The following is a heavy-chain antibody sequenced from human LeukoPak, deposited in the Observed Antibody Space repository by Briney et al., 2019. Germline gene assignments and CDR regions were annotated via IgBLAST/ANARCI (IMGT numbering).Heavy chain of an antibody. CDR3: ARDVVRMTPGHYYYYMDV. CDR2: IIPIFGTA. D-gene: IGHD2-2*01. V-gene: IGHV1-69*05. CDR1: GGTFSSYA. Sequence: SVKVSCKASGGTFSSYAISWVRQAPGQGLEWMGRIIPIFGTANYAQKFQGRVTTTTDESTSTAYMELSSLRSEDTAVYYCARDVVRMTPGHYYYYMDVWGKGTTVTVSS. J-gene: IGHJ6*03.